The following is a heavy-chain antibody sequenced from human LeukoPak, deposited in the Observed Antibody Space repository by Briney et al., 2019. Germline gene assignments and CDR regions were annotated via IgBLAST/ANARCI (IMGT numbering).Heavy chain of an antibody. V-gene: IGHV3-66*01. D-gene: IGHD2-8*01. CDR2: IYTGGST. J-gene: IGHJ4*02. CDR1: GXTVSSNY. CDR3: ARVSRMLGTSTLDN. Sequence: PGGSLRLSCAASGXTVSSNYMTWVRQAPGKGQEWVSVIYTGGSTYYADSVKGRFTISRDYSKNTLYLQMNSLRAEDTAVYYCARVSRMLGTSTLDNWGQGTLVTVSS.